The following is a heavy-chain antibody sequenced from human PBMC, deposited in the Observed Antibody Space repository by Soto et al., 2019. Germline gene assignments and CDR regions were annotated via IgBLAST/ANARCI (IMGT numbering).Heavy chain of an antibody. D-gene: IGHD2-15*01. CDR2: ISSSSSYI. J-gene: IGHJ4*02. CDR1: GFTFSSYA. CDR3: ARSIGSSSDN. Sequence: GGSLRLSCAASGFTFSSYAMSWVRQAPGKGLEWVSSISSSSSYIYYADSVKGRFTISRDNARNSLYLQMNSLRAEDTAVYYCARSIGSSSDNWGQGSLVTVSS. V-gene: IGHV3-21*01.